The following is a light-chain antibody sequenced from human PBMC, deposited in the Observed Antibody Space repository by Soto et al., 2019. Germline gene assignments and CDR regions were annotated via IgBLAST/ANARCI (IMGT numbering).Light chain of an antibody. CDR1: QSVSTN. V-gene: IGKV3-15*01. Sequence: EIVMTQSPATLSMSPGQRATLSCRASQSVSTNLAWYQQRPGQAPRLLIHGTSTRATGIPARFSGSGFGTEFTLTIRSLQPDDFATYYCQQYNGYSRTFGQGTKVDIK. CDR2: GTS. CDR3: QQYNGYSRT. J-gene: IGKJ1*01.